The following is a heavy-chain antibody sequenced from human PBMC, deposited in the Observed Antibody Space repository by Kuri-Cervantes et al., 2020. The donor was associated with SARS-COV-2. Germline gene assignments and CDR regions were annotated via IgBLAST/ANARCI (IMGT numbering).Heavy chain of an antibody. CDR2: IWYNGSNK. D-gene: IGHD3-3*01. CDR1: GFTFSSYG. Sequence: GESLKISCAASGFTFSSYGMHWVRQAPGKGLEWVAVIWYNGSNKYYADSVKGRFTISRDNSKNTLYLQMNSLRAEDTAVYYCVKAYYDFWGGYYRGGYYFDYWGQGTLVTVSS. J-gene: IGHJ4*02. V-gene: IGHV3-33*06. CDR3: VKAYYDFWGGYYRGGYYFDY.